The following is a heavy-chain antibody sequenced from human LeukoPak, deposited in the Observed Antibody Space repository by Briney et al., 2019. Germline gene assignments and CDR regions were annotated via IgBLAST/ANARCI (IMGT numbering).Heavy chain of an antibody. CDR2: IYHTGNT. CDR1: GGSITSGNW. Sequence: SETLSLTCAVSGGSITSGNWWSWVRQSPGKGLEWIGEIYHTGNTNYNPSLNSRVSISLDRSKNQFSLKLSSVTAADTAVYYCARSPTKRVPEDYWGQGTLVTVSS. V-gene: IGHV4-4*02. D-gene: IGHD2-2*01. CDR3: ARSPTKRVPEDY. J-gene: IGHJ4*02.